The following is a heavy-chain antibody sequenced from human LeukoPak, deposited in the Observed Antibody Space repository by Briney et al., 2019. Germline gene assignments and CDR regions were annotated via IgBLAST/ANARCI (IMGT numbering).Heavy chain of an antibody. D-gene: IGHD3-3*01. V-gene: IGHV1-8*01. CDR3: ARGPTYDLWSGDSYSHYYMDV. J-gene: IGHJ6*03. Sequence: ASVKVSRKASVYTFTNYDINGVRQATGQGLERVGWMNPNSGNTGSAQKFQGRVMMTRDISISTAYMELSSLRSEDTAVYYCARGPTYDLWSGDSYSHYYMDVWGKGTTVAVSS. CDR2: MNPNSGNT. CDR1: VYTFTNYD.